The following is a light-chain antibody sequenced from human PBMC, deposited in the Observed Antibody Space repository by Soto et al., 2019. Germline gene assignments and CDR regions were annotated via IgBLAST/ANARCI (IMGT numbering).Light chain of an antibody. CDR3: TSYAGYNNPVV. CDR2: EVN. J-gene: IGLJ2*01. Sequence: QSALTQPPSASGSPGQSVTISCTGTSSDVGSYNYVSWYQQHPDKASKLMIYEVNKRPSGVLDRFSGSKSGNTASLTVSGLQAEDEADYYCTSYAGYNNPVVFGGGTKLTVL. CDR1: SSDVGSYNY. V-gene: IGLV2-8*01.